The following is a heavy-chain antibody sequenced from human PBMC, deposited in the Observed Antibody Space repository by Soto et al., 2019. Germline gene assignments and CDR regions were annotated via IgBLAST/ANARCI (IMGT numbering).Heavy chain of an antibody. J-gene: IGHJ3*02. CDR2: IYHSGST. CDR1: GGSISSSNW. CDR3: ARVSSRMINAFDI. Sequence: SETLSLTCAVSGGSISSSNWWSWVRQPPGKGLEWIGEIYHSGSTYYNPSLKSRVTISVDTSKNQFSLKLSSVTAADTAVYYCARVSSRMINAFDIWGQGTMVTVSS. D-gene: IGHD3-16*01. V-gene: IGHV4-4*02.